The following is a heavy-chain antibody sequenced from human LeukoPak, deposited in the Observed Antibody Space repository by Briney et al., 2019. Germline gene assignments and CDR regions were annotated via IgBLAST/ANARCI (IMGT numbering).Heavy chain of an antibody. CDR3: ARDEIPGDDNWYFDL. D-gene: IGHD7-27*01. CDR2: IGTAGET. V-gene: IGHV3-13*01. Sequence: GGSLRLSCADSGFTLRGHDMHWVRQTPGKGLEWVSAIGTAGETYYPGSLEDRFTISRENAKNFLYLQMNSLGAGDTAVYYCARDEIPGDDNWYFDLWGRGTLVTVSS. CDR1: GFTLRGHD. J-gene: IGHJ2*01.